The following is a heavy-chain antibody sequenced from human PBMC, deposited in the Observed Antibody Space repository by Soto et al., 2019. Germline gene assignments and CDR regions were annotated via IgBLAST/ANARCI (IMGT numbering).Heavy chain of an antibody. V-gene: IGHV6-1*01. Sequence: SQTLSLTCAISGDSVSNNGAAWNWIRQSPSRGLEWLGRTYYRSKWFNDYAVSVKSRITISPDTSMNQFSLQLNSVTPEDTAVYYCARRIQLWAPDAFDIWGQGTMVTVS. CDR2: TYYRSKWFN. D-gene: IGHD5-18*01. CDR3: ARRIQLWAPDAFDI. J-gene: IGHJ3*02. CDR1: GDSVSNNGAA.